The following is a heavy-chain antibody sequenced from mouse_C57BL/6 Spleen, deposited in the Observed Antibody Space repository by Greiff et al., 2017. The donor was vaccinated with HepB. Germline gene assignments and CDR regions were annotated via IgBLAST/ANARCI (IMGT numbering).Heavy chain of an antibody. CDR1: GYTFTDYY. Sequence: EVQLQQSGPELVKPGASVKMSCKASGYTFTDYYMHWVKQSHGKSLEWIGYIYPNNGGNGYNQKFKGKATLTVDKSSSPAYMELRSLTSEDSEVFYGARSGGDDYDGGYFDVWGTGTTVTVSS. CDR3: ARSGGDDYDGGYFDV. V-gene: IGHV1-34*01. D-gene: IGHD2-4*01. CDR2: IYPNNGGN. J-gene: IGHJ1*03.